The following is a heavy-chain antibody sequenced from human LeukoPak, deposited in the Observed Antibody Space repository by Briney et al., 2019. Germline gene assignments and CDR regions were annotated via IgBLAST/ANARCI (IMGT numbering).Heavy chain of an antibody. J-gene: IGHJ3*02. V-gene: IGHV1-2*02. CDR3: ARTSSGWYRDDAFDI. Sequence: GASVKVSCKASGYTFTGYCMHWVRQAPGQGLEWMGWINPNSGGTNYAQKFQGRVTMTRDTSISTAYMELSRLRSDDTAVYYCARTSSGWYRDDAFDIWGQGTMVTVSS. D-gene: IGHD6-19*01. CDR2: INPNSGGT. CDR1: GYTFTGYC.